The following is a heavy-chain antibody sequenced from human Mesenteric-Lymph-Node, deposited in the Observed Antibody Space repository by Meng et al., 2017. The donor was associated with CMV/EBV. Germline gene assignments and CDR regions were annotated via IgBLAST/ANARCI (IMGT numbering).Heavy chain of an antibody. CDR2: ISWNSGSI. Sequence: SLKISCAASGFTFDDYAMHWVRQAPGKGLEWVSGISWNSGSIGYADSVKGRFTISRDNAKNSLYLQMNSLRAEDTALYYCAKDINDFWCGYYKDWGQGTLVTVSS. CDR3: AKDINDFWCGYYKD. D-gene: IGHD3-3*01. V-gene: IGHV3-9*01. CDR1: GFTFDDYA. J-gene: IGHJ4*02.